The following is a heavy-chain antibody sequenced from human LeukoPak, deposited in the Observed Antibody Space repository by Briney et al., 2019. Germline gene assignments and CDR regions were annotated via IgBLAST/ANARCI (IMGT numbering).Heavy chain of an antibody. CDR2: ISSSGSTI. CDR3: ARVSPTIFGVVIGPEDEPFDY. CDR1: GFTFSDYY. D-gene: IGHD3-3*01. V-gene: IGHV3-11*04. Sequence: GGSLRLSRAASGFTFSDYYMSWIRQAPGKGLEWVSYISSSGSTIYYADSVKGRFTISRDNAKNSLYLQMNSLRAEDTAVYYCARVSPTIFGVVIGPEDEPFDYWGQGTLVTVSS. J-gene: IGHJ4*02.